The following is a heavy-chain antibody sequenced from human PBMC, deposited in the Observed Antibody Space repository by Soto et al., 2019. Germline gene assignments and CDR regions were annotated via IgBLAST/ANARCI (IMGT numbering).Heavy chain of an antibody. Sequence: QLQLRESGPGLVQPSGTLSLTCDVSGDSLTNNHWWSWVRQAPGKGREGMGEIWHTGRPNYNPSLKSRVAISIDKSKNQFSLKLSYVTAADTAVYYCVRDSRTGCSSINCYMHWGQGTLVTVSS. CDR1: GDSLTNNHW. D-gene: IGHD2-15*01. J-gene: IGHJ4*02. CDR3: VRDSRTGCSSINCYMH. CDR2: IWHTGRP. V-gene: IGHV4-4*02.